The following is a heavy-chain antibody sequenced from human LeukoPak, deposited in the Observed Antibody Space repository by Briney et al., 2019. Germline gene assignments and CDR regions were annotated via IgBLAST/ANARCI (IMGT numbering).Heavy chain of an antibody. CDR1: GGSFSGYY. CDR3: ARDSSWRSNWFDP. J-gene: IGHJ5*02. V-gene: IGHV4-34*01. CDR2: INHSGST. D-gene: IGHD6-13*01. Sequence: SETLSLTCAVYGGSFSGYYWSWLRQPPGKGLEWIGEINHSGSTNYNPSLKSRVTISVDTSKNQFSLKLSSVTAADTAVYYCARDSSWRSNWFDPWGQGTLVTVSS.